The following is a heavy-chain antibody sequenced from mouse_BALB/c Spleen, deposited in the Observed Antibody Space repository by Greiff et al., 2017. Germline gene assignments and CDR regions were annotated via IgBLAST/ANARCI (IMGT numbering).Heavy chain of an antibody. J-gene: IGHJ4*01. D-gene: IGHD1-1*01. CDR2: IDPANGNT. CDR3: ARSTYTGSSYAMDY. CDR1: GFNIKDTY. V-gene: IGHV14-3*02. Sequence: VQLQQSGAELVKPGASVKLSCTASGFNIKDTYMHWVKQRPEQGLEWIGRIDPANGNTKYDPKFQGKATITADTSSNTAYLQLSSLTSEDTAVYYCARSTYTGSSYAMDYWGQGTSGTVSS.